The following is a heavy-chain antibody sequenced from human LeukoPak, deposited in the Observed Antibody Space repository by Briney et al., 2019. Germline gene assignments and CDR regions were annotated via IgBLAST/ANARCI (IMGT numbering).Heavy chain of an antibody. V-gene: IGHV1-69*05. CDR3: ARGFCSGGSCYSYDY. Sequence: ASVKVSCKASGGTFSSYAISWVRQAPGQGLEWMGGIIPIFGTANYARKFQGRVTMTSDTSTSTVYMELSSLRSEDTAVYYCARGFCSGGSCYSYDYWGQGTLVTVS. CDR1: GGTFSSYA. D-gene: IGHD2-15*01. CDR2: IIPIFGTA. J-gene: IGHJ4*02.